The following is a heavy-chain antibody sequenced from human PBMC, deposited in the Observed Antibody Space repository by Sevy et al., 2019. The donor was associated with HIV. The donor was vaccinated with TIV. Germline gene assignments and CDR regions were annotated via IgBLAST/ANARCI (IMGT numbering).Heavy chain of an antibody. CDR3: ARENLNWFDP. Sequence: GGSLRLSCAASGFTFRTFGLHWVRQAPGKGLQWVAVISYDGSNKYYADSVKGRFTISRDNSRNTLYLQMNSLRAEDSAVYYCARENLNWFDPWGQGTLVTVSS. CDR2: ISYDGSNK. V-gene: IGHV3-33*01. CDR1: GFTFRTFG. J-gene: IGHJ5*02.